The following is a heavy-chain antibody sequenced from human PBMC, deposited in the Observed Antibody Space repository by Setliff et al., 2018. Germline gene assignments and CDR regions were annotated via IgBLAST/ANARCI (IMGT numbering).Heavy chain of an antibody. Sequence: ASVKVSCKASGYTFTSYGISWVRQAPGQGLEWMGWINAGNGNIRYSQNFQGRVTITRDTSASTAYMELSSLTSEDTAIYYCARGDYNFWSGYYSPLDYWGQGTLVTVSS. D-gene: IGHD3-3*01. V-gene: IGHV1-3*01. CDR3: ARGDYNFWSGYYSPLDY. CDR1: GYTFTSYG. CDR2: INAGNGNI. J-gene: IGHJ4*02.